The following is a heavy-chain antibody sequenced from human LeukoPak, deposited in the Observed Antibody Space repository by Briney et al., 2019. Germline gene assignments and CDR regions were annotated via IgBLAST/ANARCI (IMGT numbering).Heavy chain of an antibody. J-gene: IGHJ4*02. CDR3: AKASGYSYGYGFDY. V-gene: IGHV3-9*03. CDR2: ISWNSGSI. CDR1: GFTFDDYA. D-gene: IGHD5-18*01. Sequence: GRSLRLSCAASGFTFDDYAMHWVRQAPGKGLEWVSGISWNSGSIGYADSVKGRFTIPRDNAKNSLYLQMNSLRAEDMALYYCAKASGYSYGYGFDYWGQGTLVTVSS.